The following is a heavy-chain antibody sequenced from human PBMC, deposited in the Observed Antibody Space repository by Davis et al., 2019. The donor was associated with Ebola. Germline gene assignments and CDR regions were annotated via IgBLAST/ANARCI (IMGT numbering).Heavy chain of an antibody. CDR3: ARVDWNDGWFDP. CDR2: INHSGST. Sequence: PSETLSLTCTVSGGSISSGGYYWSWIRQPPGKGLEWIGEINHSGSTNYNPSLKSRVTISVDTSKNQFSLKLSSVTAADTAVYYCARVDWNDGWFDPWGQGTLVTVSS. V-gene: IGHV4-39*07. CDR1: GGSISSGGYY. J-gene: IGHJ5*02. D-gene: IGHD1-1*01.